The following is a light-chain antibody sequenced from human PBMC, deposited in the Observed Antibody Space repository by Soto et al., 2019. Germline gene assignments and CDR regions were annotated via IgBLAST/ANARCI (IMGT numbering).Light chain of an antibody. CDR1: NIGTKS. Sequence: SYELTQPPSVSVAPGQMARITCGGNNIGTKSVHWYQQKPGQAPVLVVYDDSGRPSGIPERFSGSNSGNTATLTISRVEAGDETDYYCQVWESSSDTYVFGPGTKATVL. V-gene: IGLV3-21*02. J-gene: IGLJ1*01. CDR2: DDS. CDR3: QVWESSSDTYV.